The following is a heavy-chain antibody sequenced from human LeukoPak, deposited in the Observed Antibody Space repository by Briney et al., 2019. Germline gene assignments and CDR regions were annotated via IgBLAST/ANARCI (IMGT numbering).Heavy chain of an antibody. CDR1: GGSVSSGSYY. CDR3: ARERYYYDSSGYYFPNDAFDI. J-gene: IGHJ3*02. Sequence: PSETLSLTCTVSGGSVSSGSYYWSWIRQPPGKGLEWIGYIYYSGSTNYNPSLKSRVTISVDTSKNQFSLKLSSVTAADTAVYYCARERYYYDSSGYYFPNDAFDIWAKGQWSPSLQ. V-gene: IGHV4-61*01. D-gene: IGHD3-22*01. CDR2: IYYSGST.